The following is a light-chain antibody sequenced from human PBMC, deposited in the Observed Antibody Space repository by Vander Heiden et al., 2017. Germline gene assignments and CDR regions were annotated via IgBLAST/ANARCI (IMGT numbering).Light chain of an antibody. CDR3: AAWDDSLNGQVV. Sequence: QSVLTQPPSASGTPGQRVTISCSGSSSNIGSNTVNWYQQLPGTAPKLLIDRNNQRPSGVPDRFSGSKSCTSASPACNGLQSEDEADDYCAAWDDSLNGQVVFGGGTKLTVL. J-gene: IGLJ3*02. V-gene: IGLV1-44*01. CDR2: RNN. CDR1: SSNIGSNT.